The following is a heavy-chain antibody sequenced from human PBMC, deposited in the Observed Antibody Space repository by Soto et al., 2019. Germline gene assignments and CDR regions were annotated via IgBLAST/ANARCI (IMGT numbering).Heavy chain of an antibody. Sequence: ASMKVSCKASGYTFTSYDINWVRQATGQGLEWMGWINPNSGNTGYAQKFQGRVTMPRNTSISTAYMELSSLRSEDTAVYYCARGRSYCSGGSCYNWFDPWGQGTLVTVSS. V-gene: IGHV1-8*01. J-gene: IGHJ5*02. CDR2: INPNSGNT. D-gene: IGHD2-15*01. CDR3: ARGRSYCSGGSCYNWFDP. CDR1: GYTFTSYD.